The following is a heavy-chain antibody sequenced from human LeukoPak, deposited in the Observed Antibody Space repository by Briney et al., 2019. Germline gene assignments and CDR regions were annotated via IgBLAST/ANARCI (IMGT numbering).Heavy chain of an antibody. CDR2: ISSSGSTI. J-gene: IGHJ3*02. V-gene: IGHV3-48*03. Sequence: GGSLRLSCAASGFTFSSYEMNWVRQAPGKGLEWVSYISSSGSTIYYADSVKGRFTISRDNAKNSLYLQMNNLRAEDTAVYYCARVSGYCSSTSCYGSAFDIWGQGTMVTVSS. CDR3: ARVSGYCSSTSCYGSAFDI. D-gene: IGHD2-2*01. CDR1: GFTFSSYE.